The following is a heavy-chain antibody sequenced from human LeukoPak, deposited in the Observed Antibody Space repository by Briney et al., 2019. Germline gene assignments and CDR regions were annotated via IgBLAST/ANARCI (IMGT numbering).Heavy chain of an antibody. CDR3: ARNHIVTGTYFDS. D-gene: IGHD3-10*01. Sequence: PSEALSLTCTVSGDSISSYYWNWIRPPAGKGLEWIGRIYASGYTEYNPSLQTRVTMSVDTSKNEFSLKVDTVTAADTAVYFCARNHIVTGTYFDSWGQGILVTVSS. CDR1: GDSISSYY. V-gene: IGHV4-4*07. CDR2: IYASGYT. J-gene: IGHJ4*02.